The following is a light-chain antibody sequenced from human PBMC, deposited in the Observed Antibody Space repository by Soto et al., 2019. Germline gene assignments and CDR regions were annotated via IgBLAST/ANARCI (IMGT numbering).Light chain of an antibody. CDR2: GTS. V-gene: IGLV1-40*01. CDR1: STNIGAGYD. J-gene: IGLJ3*02. CDR3: QSYDSSLRGVV. Sequence: QPVLTQPPSVSGAPGQRVTISCTGNSTNIGAGYDVHWYQHFPGTAPKLLIYGTSNRPSGVPDRFSASKSDTSASLAITGLQAEDEADFYCQSYDSSLRGVVFGGGTKLTVL.